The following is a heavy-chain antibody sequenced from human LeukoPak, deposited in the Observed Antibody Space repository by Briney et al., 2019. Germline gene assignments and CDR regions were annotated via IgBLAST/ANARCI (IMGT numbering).Heavy chain of an antibody. CDR2: IYPGDSDT. CDR1: GYSFTSYW. CDR3: ARGDYDYVWGSYRSTSNNWFDP. V-gene: IGHV5-51*01. D-gene: IGHD3-16*02. Sequence: GESLKVSCKGSGYSFTSYWIGWVRQMPGKGLEWIGIIYPGDSDTRYSPSFQGQVTISADKSISTAYLQWSSLKASDTAMYYCARGDYDYVWGSYRSTSNNWFDPWGQGTLVTVSS. J-gene: IGHJ5*02.